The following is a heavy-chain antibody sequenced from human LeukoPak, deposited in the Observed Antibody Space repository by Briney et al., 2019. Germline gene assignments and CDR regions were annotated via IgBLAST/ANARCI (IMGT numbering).Heavy chain of an antibody. CDR3: ARDRSNYYYGMDV. D-gene: IGHD1-26*01. J-gene: IGHJ6*02. CDR2: IWYDGSNK. Sequence: GGSLRLSCAASGFTFSSYGMHWVRQAPGKGLEWVAVIWYDGSNKYYADSVKGRFTISRDNSKNTLYLQMNSLRAEDTAVYYCARDRSNYYYGMDVWGQGTTVTVSS. CDR1: GFTFSSYG. V-gene: IGHV3-33*01.